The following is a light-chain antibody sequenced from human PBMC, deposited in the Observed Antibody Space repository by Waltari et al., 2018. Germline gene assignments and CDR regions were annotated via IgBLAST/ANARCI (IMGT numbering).Light chain of an antibody. CDR2: KAS. J-gene: IGKJ1*01. CDR3: QQYNSYSRT. Sequence: DIQMTQSPSTLSASVGDRVTITCRASQSISSWLAWYQQKPGKAPKLLIYKASSLESGVPARFSGSESGTEFTLTISSLQPDDFATYCCQQYNSYSRTFGQGTKVEIK. CDR1: QSISSW. V-gene: IGKV1-5*03.